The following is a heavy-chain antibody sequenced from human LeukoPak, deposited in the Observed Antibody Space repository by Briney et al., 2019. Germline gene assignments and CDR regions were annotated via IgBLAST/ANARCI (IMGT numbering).Heavy chain of an antibody. CDR2: ISNNGGYT. D-gene: IGHD2-15*01. J-gene: IGHJ4*02. V-gene: IGHV3-23*01. Sequence: GGSLRLSCAASGFTFSSSAMSWVRQAPGKGLEWVSAISNNGGYTYYADSVQGRFTISRDNSKSTLCLQMNSLRAEDTAVNYCAKQLGYCSDGSCYFPYWGQGTLVTVSS. CDR1: GFTFSSSA. CDR3: AKQLGYCSDGSCYFPY.